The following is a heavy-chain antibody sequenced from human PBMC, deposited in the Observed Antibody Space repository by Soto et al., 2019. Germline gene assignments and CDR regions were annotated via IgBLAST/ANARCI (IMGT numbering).Heavy chain of an antibody. CDR2: TYNSGSI. CDR1: RGSISSGGYY. V-gene: IGHV4-31*03. J-gene: IGHJ4*02. D-gene: IGHD3-10*01. CDR3: ARGDRYGSGNYYDY. Sequence: QVQLQESGPGLVKPSQTLSLTCTVSRGSISSGGYYWSWFRHHPGKGLEWIGYTYNSGSIRYNPSLQSRVTISGDMSKNLFSLKLNSLTAADTAMHFCARGDRYGSGNYYDYWGQGTLVTVSS.